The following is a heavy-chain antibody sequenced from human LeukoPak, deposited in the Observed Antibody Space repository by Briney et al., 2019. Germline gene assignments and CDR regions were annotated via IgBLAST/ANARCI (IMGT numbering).Heavy chain of an antibody. CDR1: GFTFSTYA. CDR2: ISGSGDST. D-gene: IGHD2-2*01. CDR3: ATVVPGAPNLLGY. J-gene: IGHJ4*02. Sequence: PGGSLRLSCAASGFTFSTYAVNWVRQAPGKGLEWVSTISGSGDSTYYADSVKGRFTISRDNAKNTLYLQMNSLRAEDTAVYYCATVVPGAPNLLGYWGQGTLVTVSS. V-gene: IGHV3-23*01.